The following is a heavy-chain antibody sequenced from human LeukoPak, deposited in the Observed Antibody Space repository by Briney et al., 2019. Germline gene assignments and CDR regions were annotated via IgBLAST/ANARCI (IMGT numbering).Heavy chain of an antibody. D-gene: IGHD3-10*01. V-gene: IGHV4-59*12. J-gene: IGHJ4*02. Sequence: SETLSLTCTVSGGSISSYYLSWIRQPPGKGLEWIGYIYYSGSTNFNPSLKSRVTISVDTSKNQFSLRLSSVTAADTAVYYCARDQTYSGSGIYTYFDYWGQGILVTVSS. CDR2: IYYSGST. CDR1: GGSISSYY. CDR3: ARDQTYSGSGIYTYFDY.